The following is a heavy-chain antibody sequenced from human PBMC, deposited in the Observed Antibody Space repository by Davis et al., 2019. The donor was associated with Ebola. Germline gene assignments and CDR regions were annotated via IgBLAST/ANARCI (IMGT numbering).Heavy chain of an antibody. Sequence: GESLKISCAASGSTFSDYYMSWIRQAPGKGLEWVSYISSSGSTIYYADSVKGRFTISRDNAKNSLYLQMNSLRAEDTAVYYCARGIGEMATIMGSGYYYYYGMDVWGQGTTVTVSS. D-gene: IGHD5-24*01. V-gene: IGHV3-11*01. J-gene: IGHJ6*02. CDR1: GSTFSDYY. CDR3: ARGIGEMATIMGSGYYYYYGMDV. CDR2: ISSSGSTI.